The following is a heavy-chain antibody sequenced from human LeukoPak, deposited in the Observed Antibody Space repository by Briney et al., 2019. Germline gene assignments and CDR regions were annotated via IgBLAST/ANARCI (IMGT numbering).Heavy chain of an antibody. CDR1: GFTFSSYW. J-gene: IGHJ4*02. V-gene: IGHV3-7*01. CDR2: IKKDGSEK. CDR3: ARDPSRGYSYGYGDN. D-gene: IGHD5-18*01. Sequence: GGSLRLSCAASGFTFSSYWMNWVRQPPGKGPEWVANIKKDGSEKYYLDSVKGRFTISRDNAKNSVYLQMNSLRAEDTAAYYCARDPSRGYSYGYGDNWGQGTLVTVSS.